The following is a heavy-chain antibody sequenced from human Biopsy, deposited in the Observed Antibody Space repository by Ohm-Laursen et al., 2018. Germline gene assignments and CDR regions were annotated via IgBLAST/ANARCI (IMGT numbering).Heavy chain of an antibody. CDR3: VAYPGSGFFENNDDFAMDV. CDR2: IITGSETA. J-gene: IGHJ6*02. D-gene: IGHD6-19*01. V-gene: IGHV1-69*01. CDR1: GGAFTNYA. Sequence: SSVKVSCNASGGAFTNYAINWVRQAPGHGLEWMGGIITGSETAGYAERFQGRVTITADVTTTTAYMDLSGLRSEDTAVYYCVAYPGSGFFENNDDFAMDVWGQGTTVIVSS.